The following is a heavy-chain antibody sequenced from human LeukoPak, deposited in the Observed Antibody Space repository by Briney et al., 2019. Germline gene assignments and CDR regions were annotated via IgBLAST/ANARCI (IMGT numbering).Heavy chain of an antibody. J-gene: IGHJ4*02. CDR1: GGSFSGYY. V-gene: IGHV4-34*01. CDR2: INHSGST. CDR3: ARDYGAIAVAGLIDY. D-gene: IGHD6-19*01. Sequence: SETLSLTCAVYGGSFSGYYWSWIRQPPGKGLEWIGEINHSGSTNYNPSLKSRVTLSVDTSKNQFSLKLSSVTAADTAVYYCARDYGAIAVAGLIDYWGQGTLVTVSS.